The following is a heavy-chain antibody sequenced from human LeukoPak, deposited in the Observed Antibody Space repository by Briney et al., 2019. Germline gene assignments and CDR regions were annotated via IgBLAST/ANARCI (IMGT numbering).Heavy chain of an antibody. Sequence: GGSLRLSCAASGFTFSSYAMSWVRQAPGKGLEWVSAISGSGGSTYYADSVKGRFIISRDNSKNTLFLQMNSLRVEDTAVYYCARAPLVAAAPFFSFDIWGQGTMVTVSS. V-gene: IGHV3-23*01. CDR1: GFTFSSYA. J-gene: IGHJ3*02. CDR3: ARAPLVAAAPFFSFDI. CDR2: ISGSGGST. D-gene: IGHD6-13*01.